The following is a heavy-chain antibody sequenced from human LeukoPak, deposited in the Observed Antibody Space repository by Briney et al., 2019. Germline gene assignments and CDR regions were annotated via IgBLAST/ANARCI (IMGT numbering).Heavy chain of an antibody. CDR3: ARERRAAAGLGSDY. CDR2: IYSGGST. V-gene: IGHV3-53*01. Sequence: PGGSLRLSCAASGFTVSSNYMSWVRQAPGKGLEWVSVIYSGGSTYYADSVKGRFTISRDNSKNTLYLQMNSLRAEDTAVYYCARERRAAAGLGSDYWGQGTLVTVSS. CDR1: GFTVSSNY. J-gene: IGHJ4*02. D-gene: IGHD6-13*01.